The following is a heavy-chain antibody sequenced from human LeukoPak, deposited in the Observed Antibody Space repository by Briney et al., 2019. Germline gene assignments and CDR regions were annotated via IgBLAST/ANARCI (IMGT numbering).Heavy chain of an antibody. CDR1: GFTFSSYG. CDR3: AKDRAAMAYYFDY. CDR2: IRYDGSNK. J-gene: IGHJ4*02. V-gene: IGHV3-30*02. D-gene: IGHD2-2*01. Sequence: AGGSLRLSCAAPGFTFSSYGMHWVRQAPGKGLEWVAFIRYDGSNKYYADSVKGRFTISRDNSKNTLYLQMSSLRAEDTAVYYCAKDRAAMAYYFDYWGQGTLVTVSS.